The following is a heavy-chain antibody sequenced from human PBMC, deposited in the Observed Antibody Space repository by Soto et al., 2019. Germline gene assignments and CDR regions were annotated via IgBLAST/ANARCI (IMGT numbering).Heavy chain of an antibody. CDR2: IWYDGSNK. D-gene: IGHD3-3*01. CDR3: ARDLGLRFLEWLLYV. J-gene: IGHJ4*02. Sequence: GGSLRLSCAASGFTFSSYGMHWVRQAPGKGLEWVAVIWYDGSNKYYADSVKGRFTISRDNSKNTLYLQMNSLRAEDTAVYYCARDLGLRFLEWLLYVWGQGTLVTVSS. V-gene: IGHV3-33*01. CDR1: GFTFSSYG.